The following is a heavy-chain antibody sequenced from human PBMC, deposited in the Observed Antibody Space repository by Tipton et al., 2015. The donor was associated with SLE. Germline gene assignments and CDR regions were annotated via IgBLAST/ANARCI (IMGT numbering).Heavy chain of an antibody. CDR1: GGSISSYY. CDR3: ARAPGQLWPWDY. V-gene: IGHV4-34*01. J-gene: IGHJ4*02. CDR2: INHSGST. Sequence: TLSLTCTVSGGSISSYYWSWIRQPPGKGLEWIGEINHSGSTNYNPSLKSRVTIPVDTSKNQFSLKVSSVTAADTAVYYCARAPGQLWPWDYWGQGTLVTVSS. D-gene: IGHD5-18*01.